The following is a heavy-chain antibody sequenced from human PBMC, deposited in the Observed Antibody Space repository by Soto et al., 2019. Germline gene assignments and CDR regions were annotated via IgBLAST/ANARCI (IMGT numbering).Heavy chain of an antibody. Sequence: GGSLRLSCAASGFTFSSYAMHWVRQAPGKGLEWVAVISYDGSNKYYADYVKGRFTISRDNSKNKLYLQMNSLRAEDTAVYYCARERTDDDFDIWSKGTMVNVS. CDR2: ISYDGSNK. V-gene: IGHV3-30-3*01. CDR3: ARERTDDDFDI. CDR1: GFTFSSYA. J-gene: IGHJ3*02.